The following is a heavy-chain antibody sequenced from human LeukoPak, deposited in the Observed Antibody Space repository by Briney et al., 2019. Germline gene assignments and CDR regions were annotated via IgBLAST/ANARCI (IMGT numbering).Heavy chain of an antibody. Sequence: ASVKVSCKASGYTFTSYDINWVRQATGQGLEWMGWMNPNSGNTGYAQKFQGRVTMTRNTSISTAYMELSSLRSEDTAVYYCARVPTRKRPLANWFDPWGQGTLVTVSS. J-gene: IGHJ5*02. CDR1: GYTFTSYD. V-gene: IGHV1-8*01. CDR2: MNPNSGNT. CDR3: ARVPTRKRPLANWFDP. D-gene: IGHD5-12*01.